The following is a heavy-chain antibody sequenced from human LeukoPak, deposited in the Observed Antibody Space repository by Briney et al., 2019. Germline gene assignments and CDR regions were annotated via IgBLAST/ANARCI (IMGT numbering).Heavy chain of an antibody. V-gene: IGHV7-4-1*02. CDR2: INTITGNP. CDR3: ARDHQAFTSSWFDY. Sequence: ASVKVSCKASGYTFTSYAMNWVRQAPGQGLEWMGWINTITGNPTYAQGFTGRFVFSLDTSVSTAYLQISSLKAEDTAVYYCARDHQAFTSSWFDYWGQGTLVTVSS. J-gene: IGHJ4*02. D-gene: IGHD6-13*01. CDR1: GYTFTSYA.